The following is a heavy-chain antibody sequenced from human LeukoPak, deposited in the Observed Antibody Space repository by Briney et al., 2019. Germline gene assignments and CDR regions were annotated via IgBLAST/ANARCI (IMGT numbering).Heavy chain of an antibody. J-gene: IGHJ6*03. V-gene: IGHV1-58*02. CDR2: IVVGSGNT. CDR3: AAWVAAAGTVPIYYYYMDV. D-gene: IGHD6-13*01. Sequence: SVKVSCKASGFTFTSSAMQWVRQARGQRLEWIGWIVVGSGNTNYAQKFQERVTITRDMSTSTAYMELSSLRSEDTAVYYCAAWVAAAGTVPIYYYYMDVWGKGTTVTVSS. CDR1: GFTFTSSA.